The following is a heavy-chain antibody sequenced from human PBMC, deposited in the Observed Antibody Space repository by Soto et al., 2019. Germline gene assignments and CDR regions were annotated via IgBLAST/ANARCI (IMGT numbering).Heavy chain of an antibody. CDR3: ARAIRTLWFGGLPNAFDI. CDR2: MNPNSGNT. Sequence: ASVKVSCKASGYTFTSYDINWVRQATGQGLEWMGWMNPNSGNTGYAQKFQGRVTMTRNTSISTAYMELSSLRSEDTAVYYCARAIRTLWFGGLPNAFDIWGQGTMVTVSS. V-gene: IGHV1-8*01. J-gene: IGHJ3*02. CDR1: GYTFTSYD. D-gene: IGHD3-10*01.